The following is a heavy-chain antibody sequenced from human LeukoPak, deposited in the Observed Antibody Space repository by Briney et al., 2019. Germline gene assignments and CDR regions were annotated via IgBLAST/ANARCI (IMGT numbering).Heavy chain of an antibody. CDR1: GYTFTSYG. V-gene: IGHV1-18*01. Sequence: GASVKVSCKASGYTFTSYGISWVRQAPGQGLEWMGWISAYNGNTNYAQKLQGRVTMTTDTSTSTAYMELRSLRSDDTAVYYCARDYGGSYTSLGWFDPWGQGTLVTVSS. D-gene: IGHD1-26*01. J-gene: IGHJ5*02. CDR2: ISAYNGNT. CDR3: ARDYGGSYTSLGWFDP.